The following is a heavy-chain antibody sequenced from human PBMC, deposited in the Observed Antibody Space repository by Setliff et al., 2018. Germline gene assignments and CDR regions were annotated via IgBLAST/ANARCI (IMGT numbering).Heavy chain of an antibody. V-gene: IGHV3-33*06. Sequence: GGSLRLSCAASGFSFSSYGMHWVRQAPGKGLEWVAVIWFDGSYKKYADSVKGRFSISRDNPKNMVYLQMSSLRAEDTGVYYCAKDLASWSPDRWGLGTLVTVSS. CDR3: AKDLASWSPDR. CDR2: IWFDGSYK. D-gene: IGHD3-3*01. CDR1: GFSFSSYG. J-gene: IGHJ4*02.